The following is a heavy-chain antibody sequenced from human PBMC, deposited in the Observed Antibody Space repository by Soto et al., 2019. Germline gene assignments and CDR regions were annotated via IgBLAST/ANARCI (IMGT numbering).Heavy chain of an antibody. CDR1: GFTFRSFT. Sequence: GGSLRLSCAASGFTFRSFTMNWVRQAPGKGLEWVSTISSNSAYIYYTDALRGRFTISRDNAKNSLHPQMNSLRAEDTAVYYCTIDASRDSSARGWFDPWGPGTLVTVSS. CDR3: TIDASRDSSARGWFDP. J-gene: IGHJ5*02. D-gene: IGHD6-13*01. CDR2: ISSNSAYI. V-gene: IGHV3-21*01.